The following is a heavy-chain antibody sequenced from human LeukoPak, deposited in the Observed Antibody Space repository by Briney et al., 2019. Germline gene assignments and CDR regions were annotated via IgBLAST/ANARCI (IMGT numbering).Heavy chain of an antibody. CDR3: ARGRGPVATNPSDF. J-gene: IGHJ4*02. V-gene: IGHV4-59*01. D-gene: IGHD5-12*01. Sequence: SETLSLTCTVSGGSISSYYWSWIRQPPGKGLEWIGYIYYSGSTNYNPSLKSRVTISVDTSKNQFSLKLSFVTAADTAVYYCARGRGPVATNPSDFWGQGTLVTVSS. CDR2: IYYSGST. CDR1: GGSISSYY.